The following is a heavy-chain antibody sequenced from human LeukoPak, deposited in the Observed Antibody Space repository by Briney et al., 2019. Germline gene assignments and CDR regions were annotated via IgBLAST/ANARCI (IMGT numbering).Heavy chain of an antibody. CDR1: GLTFSNYW. V-gene: IGHV3-7*05. CDR3: ARGTGLDY. CDR2: IKQDGSDK. Sequence: GGSLRLSCAASGLTFSNYWMSWVRQAPGKGLEWVANIKQDGSDKYYVDSVKGRFTISRDNAKNSLYLQMNSLSAEDTAVYYCARGTGLDYWGQGTLVTVSS. J-gene: IGHJ4*02. D-gene: IGHD2-8*02.